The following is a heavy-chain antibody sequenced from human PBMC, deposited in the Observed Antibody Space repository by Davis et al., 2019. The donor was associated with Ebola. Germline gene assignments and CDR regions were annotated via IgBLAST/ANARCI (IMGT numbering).Heavy chain of an antibody. CDR3: ARGNVEHNFDWLGGPYYYYGMDV. Sequence: PSETLSLTCTVSGGSISSGDYYWSWIRQPPGKGLEWIGYIYYSRSTYYNPSLKSRVTISVDTSKNQFSLKLSSVTAADTAVYYCARGNVEHNFDWLGGPYYYYGMDVWGQGTTVTVSS. CDR1: GGSISSGDYY. J-gene: IGHJ6*02. V-gene: IGHV4-30-4*01. D-gene: IGHD3-9*01. CDR2: IYYSRST.